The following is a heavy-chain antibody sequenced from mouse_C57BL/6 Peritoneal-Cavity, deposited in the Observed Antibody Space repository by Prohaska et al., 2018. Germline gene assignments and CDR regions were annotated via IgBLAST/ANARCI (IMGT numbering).Heavy chain of an antibody. J-gene: IGHJ1*03. CDR1: GFTFSGFW. Sequence: EVQLLETGGGLVQPGGSRGLSCEGSGFTFSGFWMSWVRQTPGKTLEWIGAIHSDGSAINYAPSIKDRFTIFRDNDKSTLYLQMSNVRSEDTATYFCMRYGNYWYFDVWGTGTTVTVSS. V-gene: IGHV11-2*01. CDR3: MRYGNYWYFDV. D-gene: IGHD2-1*01. CDR2: IHSDGSAI.